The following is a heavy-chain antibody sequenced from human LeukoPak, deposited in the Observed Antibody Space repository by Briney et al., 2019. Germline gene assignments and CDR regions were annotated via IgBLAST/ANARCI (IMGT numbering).Heavy chain of an antibody. J-gene: IGHJ2*01. V-gene: IGHV1-69*04. D-gene: IGHD6-13*01. CDR2: IIPILGIA. CDR1: GGTFSSYA. Sequence: ASVKVSCKASGGTFSSYAISWVRQAPGQGLEWMGRIIPILGIANYAQKFQGRVTITADKSTSTAYMELSSLRSEDTAVYYCAPSSSRGWYFDLWGRGTLVTVSS. CDR3: APSSSRGWYFDL.